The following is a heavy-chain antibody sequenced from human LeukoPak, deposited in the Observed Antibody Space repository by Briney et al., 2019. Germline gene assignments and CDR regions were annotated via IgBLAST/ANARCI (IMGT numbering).Heavy chain of an antibody. J-gene: IGHJ3*02. V-gene: IGHV1-69*04. CDR2: IIPILGIA. D-gene: IGHD5-24*01. CDR3: ARGQGDGYLDFGI. Sequence: ASVKVSCKASGGTFSSYAISWVRQAPGQGFEWMGRIIPILGIANYAQKFQGRVTITADKSTSTAYMELSSLRSEDTAVYYCARGQGDGYLDFGIWGQGTMVTVSS. CDR1: GGTFSSYA.